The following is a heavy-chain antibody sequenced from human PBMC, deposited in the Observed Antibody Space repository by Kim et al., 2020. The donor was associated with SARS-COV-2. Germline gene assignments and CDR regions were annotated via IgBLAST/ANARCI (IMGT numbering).Heavy chain of an antibody. D-gene: IGHD6-19*01. Sequence: GGSLRLSCAASGFTVSSNYMSWVRQAPGKGLEWVSVIYSGGSTYYADSVKGRFTISRDNSKNTLYLQMNSLRAEDKAVYYCARVYSSGWHDAFDIWGQGTMVTVSS. CDR3: ARVYSSGWHDAFDI. V-gene: IGHV3-53*01. CDR1: GFTVSSNY. J-gene: IGHJ3*02. CDR2: IYSGGST.